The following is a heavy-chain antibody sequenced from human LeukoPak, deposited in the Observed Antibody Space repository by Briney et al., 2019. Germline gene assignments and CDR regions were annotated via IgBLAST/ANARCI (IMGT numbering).Heavy chain of an antibody. CDR1: GVSINSDNYY. CDR3: ARHWAYDTSHVHPGDY. J-gene: IGHJ4*02. D-gene: IGHD3-22*01. Sequence: SETLSLTCTVSGVSINSDNYYWDWIRQPPGKGLEWIGTIYYSGSTYYNTSLRNRVTISVDTSKNQFSLKLSSVTAADPALYYCARHWAYDTSHVHPGDYWGQGTLVTVSS. CDR2: IYYSGST. V-gene: IGHV4-39*01.